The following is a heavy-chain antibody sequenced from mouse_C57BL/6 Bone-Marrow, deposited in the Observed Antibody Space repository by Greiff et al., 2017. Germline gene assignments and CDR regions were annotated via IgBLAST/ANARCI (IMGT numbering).Heavy chain of an antibody. CDR3: ARAYGYYGYFDV. D-gene: IGHD2-2*01. CDR2: ISDGGSYN. V-gene: IGHV5-4*03. J-gene: IGHJ1*03. CDR1: GFTFSSYA. Sequence: EVKLVESGGGLVKPGGSLKLSCAASGFTFSSYAMSWVRQTPEKRLECVATISDGGSYNYYPDNVNVRFTISRDNAKNNLYLQMSHLKSEDTAMYYCARAYGYYGYFDVWGTGTTVTVSS.